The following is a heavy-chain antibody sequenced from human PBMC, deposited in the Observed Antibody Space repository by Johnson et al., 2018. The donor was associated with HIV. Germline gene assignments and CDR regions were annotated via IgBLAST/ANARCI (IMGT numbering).Heavy chain of an antibody. Sequence: QVQLVESGGGLVQPGGSLRLSCGASGFSVSNNYMSWIRQAPGKGLEWISYISSSGSTIYYADSVKGRFTISRDNSKNTLYLQMNSLRAEDTAVYYCARDIIMECCSPFSYNWNSEDAFDIWGQGTMVAVSS. D-gene: IGHD1-7*01. CDR2: ISSSGSTI. CDR3: ARDIIMECCSPFSYNWNSEDAFDI. J-gene: IGHJ3*02. V-gene: IGHV3-11*01. CDR1: GFSVSNNY.